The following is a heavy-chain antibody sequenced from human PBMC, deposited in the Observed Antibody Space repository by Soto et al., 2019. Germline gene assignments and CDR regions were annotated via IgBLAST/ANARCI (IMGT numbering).Heavy chain of an antibody. CDR1: GYTFTSYA. J-gene: IGHJ5*02. Sequence: ASVKVSCKASGYTFTSYAMHWVRQAPGQRLEWMGWINAGNGNTKYSQKFQGRVTITRDTSASTAYMELSSLRSEDTAVYYCARDPLTLDPIPYNWFDPWGQGTLVTVSS. D-gene: IGHD2-21*01. V-gene: IGHV1-3*01. CDR2: INAGNGNT. CDR3: ARDPLTLDPIPYNWFDP.